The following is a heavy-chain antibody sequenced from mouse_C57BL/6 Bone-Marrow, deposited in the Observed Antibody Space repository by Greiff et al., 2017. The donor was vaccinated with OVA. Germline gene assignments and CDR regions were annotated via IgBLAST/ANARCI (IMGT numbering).Heavy chain of an antibody. D-gene: IGHD2-1*01. CDR1: GFTFSDYY. Sequence: EVKLVESGGGLVQPGGSLKLSCAASGFTFSDYYMYWVRQTPEKRLEWVAYISNGGGSTYYPDTVKGRFTISRDNDKNTLYLQMNRLKSEDTARYYCARHGNHYAMDYWGQGTSVTVSS. V-gene: IGHV5-12*01. J-gene: IGHJ4*01. CDR3: ARHGNHYAMDY. CDR2: ISNGGGST.